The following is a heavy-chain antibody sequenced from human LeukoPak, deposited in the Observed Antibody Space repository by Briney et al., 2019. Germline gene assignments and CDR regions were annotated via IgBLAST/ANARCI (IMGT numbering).Heavy chain of an antibody. CDR3: PRASLDIVVVPAAMVGRNYYYYYMDV. D-gene: IGHD2-2*03. Sequence: SETLSLTCTVSVDSISSYYWSSIRQPPGKGLEWIRYIHYSGSTNYNPSLKSRVTLSVDTYKNQFSLKLSSVTAEGTALYYCPRASLDIVVVPAAMVGRNYYYYYMDVCGKGTTVTVSS. CDR1: VDSISSYY. V-gene: IGHV4-59*01. CDR2: IHYSGST. J-gene: IGHJ6*03.